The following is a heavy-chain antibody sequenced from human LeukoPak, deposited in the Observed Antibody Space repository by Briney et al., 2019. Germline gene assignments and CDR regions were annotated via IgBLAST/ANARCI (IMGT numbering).Heavy chain of an antibody. V-gene: IGHV3-23*01. Sequence: GGALRLSCAASGFTFSSYAMSWVGQAPGQGLEWVSAICGSGGRTYYAGSVKGRLTISRDNSKNTLYLQMHSLIADGTAAYYPAKAPVSYCSGGSWYNLVYWGQGTLVTVSS. D-gene: IGHD2-15*01. CDR3: AKAPVSYCSGGSWYNLVY. CDR1: GFTFSSYA. J-gene: IGHJ4*02. CDR2: ICGSGGRT.